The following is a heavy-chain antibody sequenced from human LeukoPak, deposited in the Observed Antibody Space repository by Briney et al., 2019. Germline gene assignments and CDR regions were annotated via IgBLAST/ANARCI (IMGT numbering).Heavy chain of an antibody. V-gene: IGHV4-59*08. Sequence: PSETLSLTCTVSGGSISSYYWSWIRQPPGKGLEWIGYTYYSGSTNYNPSLKSRVTISVDTSKNQFSLKLSSVTAADTAVYYCARHDAGRDAFDIWGQGTMVTVSS. J-gene: IGHJ3*02. CDR3: ARHDAGRDAFDI. CDR2: TYYSGST. D-gene: IGHD1-1*01. CDR1: GGSISSYY.